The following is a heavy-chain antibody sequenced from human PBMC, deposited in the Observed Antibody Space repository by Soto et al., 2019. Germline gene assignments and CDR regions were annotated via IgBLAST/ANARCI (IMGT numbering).Heavy chain of an antibody. D-gene: IGHD3-22*01. CDR1: GLTFSSQA. CDR2: ISGSGIST. CDR3: AKVTSGY. J-gene: IGHJ4*02. Sequence: EVQLLESGGGLVQPGGSLRLSCAVSGLTFSSQAMSWVRQAPGKGLEWVSVISGSGISTHYADSVKGRFTISRDNSRNTLYLQLNSLRAEDTAVYYCAKVTSGYWGQGTQVTVSS. V-gene: IGHV3-23*01.